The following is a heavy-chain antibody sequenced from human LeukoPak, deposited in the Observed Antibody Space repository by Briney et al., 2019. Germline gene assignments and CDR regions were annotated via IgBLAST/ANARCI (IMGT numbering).Heavy chain of an antibody. V-gene: IGHV1-69*13. J-gene: IGHJ6*02. D-gene: IGHD3-16*01. CDR1: GSTFISYA. CDR3: ATSWGPDTSAFRWGRDGMDV. CDR2: IIPIFGTA. Sequence: ASVKVSCKASGSTFISYAISWVRQAPGPGLEWMGGIIPIFGTANYAQKFQGRVTITADESTSTAYMELSSLRSEDTAVYYCATSWGPDTSAFRWGRDGMDVWGQGTTVIVS.